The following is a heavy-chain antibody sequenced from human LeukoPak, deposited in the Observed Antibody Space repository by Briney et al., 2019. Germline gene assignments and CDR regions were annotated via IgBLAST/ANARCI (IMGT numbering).Heavy chain of an antibody. CDR3: ARVDPLGYGMDV. D-gene: IGHD3-9*01. J-gene: IGHJ6*04. CDR2: ISYDGSNK. V-gene: IGHV3-30*04. CDR1: GFTFSSYA. Sequence: PGGSLRLSCAASGFTFSSYAMHWVRQAPGKGLEWVAVISYDGSNKYYADSVKGRFTISRDNSKHTLYLQMNSLRAGDTAVYYCARVDPLGYGMDVWGKGTTVTVSS.